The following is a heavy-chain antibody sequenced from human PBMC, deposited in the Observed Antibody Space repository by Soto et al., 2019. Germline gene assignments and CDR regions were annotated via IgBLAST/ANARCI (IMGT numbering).Heavy chain of an antibody. CDR3: ARQIRDWLDP. Sequence: PSETLSLTCTVSGGSISSYYWSWIRQPPGKGLEWIGYIYYSGSTNYNPSLKSRVTISVDTSKNQFSLKLSSVTAADTAVYYCARQIRDWLDPWGQGTLVTVSS. V-gene: IGHV4-59*08. CDR2: IYYSGST. J-gene: IGHJ5*02. CDR1: GGSISSYY.